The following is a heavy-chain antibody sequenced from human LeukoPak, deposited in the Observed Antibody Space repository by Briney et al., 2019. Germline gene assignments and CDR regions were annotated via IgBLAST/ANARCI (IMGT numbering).Heavy chain of an antibody. V-gene: IGHV1-2*02. J-gene: IGHJ6*02. D-gene: IGHD6-19*01. Sequence: SVKVSCKASGYTFTGYYMHWVRQAPGQGLEWMGWINPNSGGTNYAQKFQGRVTMTRDTSISTAYMELSRLRSDDTAVYYCARDRPPLSIAVAGHYYYYGMDVWGQGTTVTVSS. CDR2: INPNSGGT. CDR3: ARDRPPLSIAVAGHYYYYGMDV. CDR1: GYTFTGYY.